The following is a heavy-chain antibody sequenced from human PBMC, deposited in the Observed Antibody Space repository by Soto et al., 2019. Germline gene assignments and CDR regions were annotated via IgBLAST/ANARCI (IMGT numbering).Heavy chain of an antibody. V-gene: IGHV1-8*01. Sequence: GASVKVSCKASGYTFTTYDISWVRQATGQGLEWMGWMNPYSGNTGYAQKFQGRFTVTRNTSISTVYMELSGLRPDDTAVYYCARRKERSGPHYFDYWGQGSQVTVSS. CDR3: ARRKERSGPHYFDY. CDR2: MNPYSGNT. J-gene: IGHJ4*02. D-gene: IGHD6-25*01. CDR1: GYTFTTYD.